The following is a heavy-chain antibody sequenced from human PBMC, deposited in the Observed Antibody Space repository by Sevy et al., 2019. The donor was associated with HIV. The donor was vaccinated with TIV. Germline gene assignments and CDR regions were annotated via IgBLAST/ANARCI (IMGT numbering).Heavy chain of an antibody. J-gene: IGHJ6*02. V-gene: IGHV3-15*01. D-gene: IGHD2-8*01. CDR3: ATDPIIVLLVTDGMDV. CDR1: GFTFTYAW. Sequence: GGSLRLSCAASGFTFTYAWMSWVRQAPGKGLEWVGRIKSRPEGGTTDYAVSVKGRFTISRDASKNTLYLQMNSLKAEDSAVYYCATDPIIVLLVTDGMDVWGQGTTVTVSS. CDR2: IKSRPEGGTT.